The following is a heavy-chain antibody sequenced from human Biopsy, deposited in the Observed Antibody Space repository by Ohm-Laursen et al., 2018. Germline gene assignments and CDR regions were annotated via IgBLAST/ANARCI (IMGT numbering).Heavy chain of an antibody. CDR1: GGSFTGHY. CDR3: ARDYDTSGYYYVS. D-gene: IGHD3-22*01. V-gene: IGHV4-59*08. CDR2: ISYTGYT. J-gene: IGHJ5*02. Sequence: SETLSLTCTVSGGSFTGHYWSWIRQPPGKGLEWIGHISYTGYTSYNAPLKSRVTISVDTSRNHFSLRLSSVTAADTAVYYCARDYDTSGYYYVSWGQGTLVTVSS.